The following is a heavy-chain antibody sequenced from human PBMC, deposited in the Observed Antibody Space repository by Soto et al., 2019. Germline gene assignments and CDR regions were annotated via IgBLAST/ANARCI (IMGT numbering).Heavy chain of an antibody. CDR3: AREGRGKKAGYNGLVSLGY. Sequence: QVQLVQSGAEVKTPGSSLKVSCKVSGSRFSNYVISWVRQAPGHGLEWLGRIIPIFNSTKYGQNFQGRVTITADKSTSTASLELSSLRSDDPAVYYCAREGRGKKAGYNGLVSLGYWGQGTLVTVSS. J-gene: IGHJ4*02. CDR2: IIPIFNST. V-gene: IGHV1-69*06. CDR1: GSRFSNYV. D-gene: IGHD2-2*02.